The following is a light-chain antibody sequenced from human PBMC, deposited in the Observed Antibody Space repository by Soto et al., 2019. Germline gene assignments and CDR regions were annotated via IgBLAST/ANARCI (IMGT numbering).Light chain of an antibody. CDR1: QSISSW. J-gene: IGKJ2*01. CDR2: KAS. V-gene: IGKV1-5*03. CDR3: QQYSSYSYT. Sequence: DIQMTQSPSTLSASVGDRVTITCRASQSISSWLAWYQQKPGKAPKLLIYKASSLESGVPSRFSGSGSVTEFSLTITRLQPDDFANYYCQQYSSYSYTFGQGTKLEIK.